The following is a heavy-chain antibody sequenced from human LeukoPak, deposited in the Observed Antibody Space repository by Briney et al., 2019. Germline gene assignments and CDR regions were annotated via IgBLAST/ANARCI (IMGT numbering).Heavy chain of an antibody. D-gene: IGHD2-2*01. J-gene: IGHJ5*02. V-gene: IGHV4-34*01. CDR1: GGSFSGYY. CDR3: AIHIVVVPAAKKKNWFDP. CDR2: IKHSGST. Sequence: SETLSLTCAVYGGSFSGYYWSWIRQPPGKGLEWIGEIKHSGSTNYNPSLKSRVTISVDTSKNQFSLKLSSVTAADTAVYYCAIHIVVVPAAKKKNWFDPWGQGTLVTVSS.